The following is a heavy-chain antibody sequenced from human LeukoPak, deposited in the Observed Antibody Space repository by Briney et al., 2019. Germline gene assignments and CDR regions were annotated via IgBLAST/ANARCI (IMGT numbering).Heavy chain of an antibody. D-gene: IGHD3-10*01. V-gene: IGHV3-9*01. J-gene: IGHJ5*02. CDR2: ISRDSDSI. CDR1: GFTFDDYA. Sequence: GRSLRLSCAASGFTFDDYAMHWVRQAPGEGREWVSGISRDSDSIGYADSVKGRFTISRDNAQNSLSLQMNSLRPEDTALYYCAKSGSGSYWGRPHWFDAWGQGTLVTVSS. CDR3: AKSGSGSYWGRPHWFDA.